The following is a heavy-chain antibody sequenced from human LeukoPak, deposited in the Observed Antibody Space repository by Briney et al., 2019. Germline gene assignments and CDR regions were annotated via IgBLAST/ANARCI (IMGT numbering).Heavy chain of an antibody. CDR2: INHSGST. Sequence: SETLSLTCAVYGGSFSGYYWSWIRQPPGKGLEWIGEINHSGSTNYNPSLKSRVTISVDTSKNQFSLKLSSVTAADTAVYYCARGRGVWFGESHAFGIWGQGTMVTVSS. J-gene: IGHJ3*02. V-gene: IGHV4-34*01. CDR1: GGSFSGYY. CDR3: ARGRGVWFGESHAFGI. D-gene: IGHD3-10*01.